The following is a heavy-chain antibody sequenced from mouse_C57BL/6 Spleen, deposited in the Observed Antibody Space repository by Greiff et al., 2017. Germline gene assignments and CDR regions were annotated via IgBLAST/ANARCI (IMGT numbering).Heavy chain of an antibody. V-gene: IGHV5-16*01. CDR2: INYDGSST. Sequence: EVKLVESEGGLVQPGSSMKLSCTASGFTFSDYYMAWVRQVPEKGLEWVANINYDGSSTYYLDSLKSRFIISRDNAKNILYLQMSSLKSEDTATYYCARAGGLRPLFDYWGQGTTLTVSS. J-gene: IGHJ2*01. CDR1: GFTFSDYY. CDR3: ARAGGLRPLFDY. D-gene: IGHD2-4*01.